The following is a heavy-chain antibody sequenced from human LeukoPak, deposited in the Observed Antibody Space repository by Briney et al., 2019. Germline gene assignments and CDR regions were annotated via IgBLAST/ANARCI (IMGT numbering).Heavy chain of an antibody. CDR2: IYYSGST. V-gene: IGHV4-39*01. D-gene: IGHD1-20*01. CDR1: GGSISSSSYY. Sequence: PSETLSLTCTVSGGSISSSSYYWGWIRQPPGKGLEWIGSIYYSGSTYYNPSLESRVTISVDTSKNQFSLKLSSVTAADTAVYYCARGRYNWNCDYWGQGTLVTVSS. CDR3: ARGRYNWNCDY. J-gene: IGHJ4*02.